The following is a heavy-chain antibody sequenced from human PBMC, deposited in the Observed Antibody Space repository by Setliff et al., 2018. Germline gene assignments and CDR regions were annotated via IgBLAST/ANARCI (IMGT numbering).Heavy chain of an antibody. CDR3: ATNPYQLLNFDY. Sequence: PSETLSLTCTVSGASISSSSYYWAWIRQPPGKGLEWIGSIYYSGSTYYNPSLKSRVTISVDTSKNQFSLKLSSVTAADTAVYYCATNPYQLLNFDYWGQGTLVTVSS. V-gene: IGHV4-39*07. J-gene: IGHJ4*02. CDR2: IYYSGST. CDR1: GASISSSSYY. D-gene: IGHD2-2*01.